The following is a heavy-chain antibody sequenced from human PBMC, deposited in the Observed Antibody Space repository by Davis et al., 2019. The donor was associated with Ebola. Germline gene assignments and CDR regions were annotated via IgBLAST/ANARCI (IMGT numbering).Heavy chain of an antibody. CDR2: ISAYNDNT. Sequence: ASVKVSCKASGYTFTGYYIHWVRQAPGQGLEWVGWISAYNDNTFYAQNLQGRVTLTTDTPTSTAYMELRSLRSDDTAVYYCARDLEDCSGGTCQSVWWVLRGADGLDVWGQGTTVTVSS. CDR1: GYTFTGYY. V-gene: IGHV1-18*04. D-gene: IGHD2-15*01. CDR3: ARDLEDCSGGTCQSVWWVLRGADGLDV. J-gene: IGHJ6*02.